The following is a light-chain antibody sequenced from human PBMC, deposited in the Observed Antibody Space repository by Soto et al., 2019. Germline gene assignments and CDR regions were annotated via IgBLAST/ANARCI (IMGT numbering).Light chain of an antibody. J-gene: IGLJ1*01. V-gene: IGLV2-8*01. Sequence: QSALTQPPSASGSPGQSVTISCTGTSTDVGGYNFVSWYQQHPGKAPKLMIYEVSKRPSGVPDRFSGSKSGNTASLTGSELQAEDEADYYRSPYGGSNNGVFGTGTKVTVL. CDR2: EVS. CDR3: SPYGGSNNGV. CDR1: STDVGGYNF.